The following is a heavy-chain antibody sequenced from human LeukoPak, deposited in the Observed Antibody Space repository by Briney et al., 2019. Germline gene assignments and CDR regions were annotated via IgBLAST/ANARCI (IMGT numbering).Heavy chain of an antibody. V-gene: IGHV4-59*01. CDR2: IYYSGST. CDR1: GGSISSYS. D-gene: IGHD6-19*01. Sequence: PSETLSLTCTVSGGSISSYSWSWIRQPPGKGLEWIGYIYYSGSTNYSPSLKSRVTISVDTSKNQFSLKLTPVTAADTAVYYCARDRSGIAVAEGWLDPWGQGTLVTVSS. CDR3: ARDRSGIAVAEGWLDP. J-gene: IGHJ5*02.